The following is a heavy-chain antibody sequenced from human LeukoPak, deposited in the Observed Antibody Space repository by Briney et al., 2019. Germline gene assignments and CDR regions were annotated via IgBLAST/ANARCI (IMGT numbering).Heavy chain of an antibody. V-gene: IGHV3-53*01. J-gene: IGHJ3*02. CDR2: IYSGGST. CDR3: ARAGVRGVPYDAFDI. CDR1: GLTVSSNY. Sequence: GGSLRLSCAASGLTVSSNYMSWVRQAPGKGLEWVSVIYSGGSTYYADSVKGRFTISRDNSKNTPYLQMNSLRAEDTAVYYCARAGVRGVPYDAFDIWGQGTMVTVSS. D-gene: IGHD3-10*01.